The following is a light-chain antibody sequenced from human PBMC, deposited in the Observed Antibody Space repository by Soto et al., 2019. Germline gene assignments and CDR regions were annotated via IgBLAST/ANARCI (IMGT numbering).Light chain of an antibody. J-gene: IGLJ3*02. CDR3: ATWDSVLSAGVL. Sequence: QSVLTQPPSVSAAPGQKVTISCSGSSSNIGNNFVSWYQQLPGTAPKLLIYDDYRRPSGIPDRFSGSKSGTSATLGISGLQTGDEADSYCATWDSVLSAGVLFGGGTKVTVL. CDR1: SSNIGNNF. CDR2: DDY. V-gene: IGLV1-51*01.